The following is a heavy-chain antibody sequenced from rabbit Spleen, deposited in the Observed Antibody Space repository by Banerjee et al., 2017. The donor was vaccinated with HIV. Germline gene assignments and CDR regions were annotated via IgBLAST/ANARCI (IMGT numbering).Heavy chain of an antibody. D-gene: IGHD1-1*01. CDR1: GFSLSSYY. J-gene: IGHJ4*01. CDR3: TRDDGSGHYIDGYFNL. CDR2: IDPVFGIT. V-gene: IGHV1S7*01. Sequence: QLVESRGGLVQPGGSLKLSCTASGFSLSSYYMNWVRQAPGKGLEWIGYIDPVFGITYYANWVNGRFTISSDNAQNTVDLQMNSLTAADTATYFCTRDDGSGHYIDGYFNLWGQGTLVTVS.